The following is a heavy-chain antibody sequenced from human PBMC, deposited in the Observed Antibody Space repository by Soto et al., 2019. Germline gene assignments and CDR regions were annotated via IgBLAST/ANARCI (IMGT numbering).Heavy chain of an antibody. CDR3: ATITMIVVAHDY. CDR1: GFTSAYHA. V-gene: IGHV3-23*01. D-gene: IGHD3-22*01. Sequence: LRLSCAASGFTSAYHAMNWVRQAPGKGLEWVSTTSSNGENTHYADSVKGRFTISRDNSKNTLYLQMNSLRAEDTAVYYCATITMIVVAHDYWGQGTLVTVSS. J-gene: IGHJ4*02. CDR2: TSSNGENT.